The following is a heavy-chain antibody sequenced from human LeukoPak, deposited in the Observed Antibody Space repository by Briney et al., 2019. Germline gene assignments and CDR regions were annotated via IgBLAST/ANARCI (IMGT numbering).Heavy chain of an antibody. Sequence: GGSLRPSCAASGFTFDDYGMSWVRQAPGKGLEWVSGINWNGGSTGYADSVKGRFTISRDNAKNSLYLQMNSLRAEDPALYYCARDLYSGYDSGMDYWGQGTLVTVSS. CDR1: GFTFDDYG. CDR2: INWNGGST. CDR3: ARDLYSGYDSGMDY. V-gene: IGHV3-20*04. D-gene: IGHD5-12*01. J-gene: IGHJ4*02.